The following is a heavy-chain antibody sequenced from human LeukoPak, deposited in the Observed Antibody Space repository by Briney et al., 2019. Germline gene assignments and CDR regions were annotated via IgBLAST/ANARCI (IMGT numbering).Heavy chain of an antibody. Sequence: GESLKISFKGSGYRFTSYWIGWVRQMPGKGLEWMGIIYPGDSDTRYSPSFQGQVTISADKSISTAYLQWSSLKASDTAMYYCARLRAAADSPNDYWGQGTLVTVSS. J-gene: IGHJ4*02. V-gene: IGHV5-51*01. D-gene: IGHD6-13*01. CDR1: GYRFTSYW. CDR3: ARLRAAADSPNDY. CDR2: IYPGDSDT.